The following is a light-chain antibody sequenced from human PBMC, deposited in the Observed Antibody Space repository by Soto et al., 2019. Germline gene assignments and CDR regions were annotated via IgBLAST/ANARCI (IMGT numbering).Light chain of an antibody. CDR2: KAS. Sequence: DIQMTQSPSTLSASVGDRVTITCRASQSISSWLAWYQQKPGKAPKLLIYKASSLESGVPSRFSGSGSGTEFTLTISSLQPDDFATYYCKKYNSYPFTFGPGTKVDIK. J-gene: IGKJ3*01. V-gene: IGKV1-5*03. CDR3: KKYNSYPFT. CDR1: QSISSW.